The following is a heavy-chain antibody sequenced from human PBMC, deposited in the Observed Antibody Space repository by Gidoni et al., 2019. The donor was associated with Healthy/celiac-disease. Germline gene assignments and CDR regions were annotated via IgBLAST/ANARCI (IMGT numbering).Heavy chain of an antibody. CDR1: GGSISSSSYY. V-gene: IGHV4-39*01. CDR3: AKSYGEYYYGMDV. D-gene: IGHD3-10*01. Sequence: QLQLQASGPGLVQPSETLSLTCTVSGGSISSSSYYWGWIRQPPGKGLEWIGSIYYSGSTYYNPSLKSRVTISVDTSKNQFSLKLSSVTAADTAVYYCAKSYGEYYYGMDVWGQGTTVTVSS. CDR2: IYYSGST. J-gene: IGHJ6*02.